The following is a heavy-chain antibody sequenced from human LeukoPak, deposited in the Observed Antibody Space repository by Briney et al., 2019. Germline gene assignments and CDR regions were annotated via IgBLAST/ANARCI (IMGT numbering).Heavy chain of an antibody. V-gene: IGHV1-46*01. Sequence: WASVKVSCKASGYTFTTYYMHWVRQAPGQGLEWMGVISPSGGTTTYAQKFQGRVTMTRDMSTSTVYMELSSLRSEDTAVYYCATVAVPGEFDYWGQGTLVTVSS. CDR3: ATVAVPGEFDY. J-gene: IGHJ4*02. CDR1: GYTFTTYY. D-gene: IGHD6-19*01. CDR2: ISPSGGTT.